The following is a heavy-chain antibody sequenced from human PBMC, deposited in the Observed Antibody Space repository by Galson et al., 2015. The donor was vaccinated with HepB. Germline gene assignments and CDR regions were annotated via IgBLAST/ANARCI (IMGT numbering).Heavy chain of an antibody. CDR1: GSMFGSYG. CDR3: ARGGFPPNY. Sequence: SLRLSCAASGSMFGSYGMHWVRQAPGKGLEWVANIIQDGSDKYYLDSVKGRFTISRDNAKNSLYLQMNSLRAEDTALHYCARGGFPPNYWGQGTLVTVSS. V-gene: IGHV3-7*01. CDR2: IIQDGSDK. J-gene: IGHJ4*02. D-gene: IGHD3-22*01.